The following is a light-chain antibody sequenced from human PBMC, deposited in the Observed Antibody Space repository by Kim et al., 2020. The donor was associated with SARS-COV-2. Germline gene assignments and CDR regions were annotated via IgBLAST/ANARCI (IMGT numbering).Light chain of an antibody. CDR2: GAS. V-gene: IGKV3-15*01. CDR1: QSISSN. CDR3: QQYNDWPLT. J-gene: IGKJ4*01. Sequence: GSPGERATLSCRASQSISSNLAWYQQKPGQAPRLLIYGASTRATGIPARFSGSGSGTEFTLTISSLQSEDFAVYYCQQYNDWPLTFGGGTKVDIK.